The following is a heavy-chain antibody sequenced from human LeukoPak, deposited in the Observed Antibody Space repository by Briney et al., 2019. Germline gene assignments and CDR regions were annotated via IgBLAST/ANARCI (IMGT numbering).Heavy chain of an antibody. Sequence: ASVKVSCKASGYTFTSYYMHWVRQAPGQGLEWMGIINPSGGSTSYAQKFQGRVTMTEDTSTDTAYMELSSLRSEDTAVYYCATAIAAAGLYWYFDLWGRGTLVTVSS. D-gene: IGHD6-13*01. CDR3: ATAIAAAGLYWYFDL. J-gene: IGHJ2*01. CDR1: GYTFTSYY. CDR2: INPSGGST. V-gene: IGHV1-46*01.